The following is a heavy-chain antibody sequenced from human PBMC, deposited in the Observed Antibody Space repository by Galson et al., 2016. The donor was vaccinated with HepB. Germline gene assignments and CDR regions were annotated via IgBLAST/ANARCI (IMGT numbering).Heavy chain of an antibody. J-gene: IGHJ6*02. D-gene: IGHD1-26*01. CDR1: GFSFNNYA. CDR3: TTEGLSGLSHGMDV. Sequence: SLRLSCAASGFSFNNYAMNWVRQAPGKGLEWVGRIRREADGGTREYATPVEGRVTISRDDSKNTLYLQMNSLKTEDTGVYFCTTEGLSGLSHGMDVWGQGTTVTVSS. V-gene: IGHV3-15*07. CDR2: IRREADGGTR.